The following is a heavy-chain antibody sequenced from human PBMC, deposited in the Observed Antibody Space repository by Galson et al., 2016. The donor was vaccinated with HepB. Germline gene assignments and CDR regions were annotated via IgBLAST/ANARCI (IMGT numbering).Heavy chain of an antibody. CDR3: ARGPVWRGYWFDP. CDR2: INVGNGNT. J-gene: IGHJ5*02. Sequence: SVKVSCKASGYSFTNYAMHWVRQAPGQRLEWMGGINVGNGNTRYSQKFQGRVTITRDTSASTVYMNLSSLRSEDRAVYYCARGPVWRGYWFDPWGQGTLVTVSS. CDR1: GYSFTNYA. V-gene: IGHV1-3*01. D-gene: IGHD2-8*01.